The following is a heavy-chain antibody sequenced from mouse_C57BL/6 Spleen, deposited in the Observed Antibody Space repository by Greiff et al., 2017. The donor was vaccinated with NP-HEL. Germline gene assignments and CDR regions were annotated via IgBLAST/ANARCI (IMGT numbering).Heavy chain of an antibody. Sequence: QVQLQQSGAELVRPGASVTLSCKASGYTFTDYEMHWVKQTPVHGLEWIGAIDPETGGTAYNQKFKGKAILTADKSSSTAYMELRSLTSEDSAVYYCTRSKGNRYFDVWGTGTTVTVSS. J-gene: IGHJ1*03. CDR3: TRSKGNRYFDV. V-gene: IGHV1-15*01. D-gene: IGHD2-1*01. CDR1: GYTFTDYE. CDR2: IDPETGGT.